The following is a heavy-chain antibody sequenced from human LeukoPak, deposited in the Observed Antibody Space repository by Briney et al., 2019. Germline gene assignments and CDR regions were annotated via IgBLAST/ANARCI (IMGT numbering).Heavy chain of an antibody. Sequence: PSETLSLTCTVSGGSISSSSYYWGWIRQPAGKGLEWIGRIYTSGSTNYNPSLKSRVTMSVDTSKNQFSLKLSSVTAADTAVYYCARDDLGYCSSTSCRSMPFDIWGQGTMVTISS. CDR2: IYTSGST. V-gene: IGHV4-61*02. CDR1: GGSISSSSYY. CDR3: ARDDLGYCSSTSCRSMPFDI. J-gene: IGHJ3*02. D-gene: IGHD2-2*01.